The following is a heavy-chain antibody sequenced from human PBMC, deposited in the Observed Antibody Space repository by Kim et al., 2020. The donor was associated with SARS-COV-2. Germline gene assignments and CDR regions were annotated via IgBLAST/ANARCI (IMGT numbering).Heavy chain of an antibody. CDR2: IIPIFGTA. J-gene: IGHJ6*02. D-gene: IGHD4-17*01. CDR1: GGNFNSYG. Sequence: SVKVSCKSSGGNFNSYGINWVRQAPGQGLEWMGGIIPIFGTAKHAQKFQGRVTIIADISTTTAHMEVSSLRPEDTAVYYCARDATGDYAMDVWGQGT. CDR3: ARDATGDYAMDV. V-gene: IGHV1-69*06.